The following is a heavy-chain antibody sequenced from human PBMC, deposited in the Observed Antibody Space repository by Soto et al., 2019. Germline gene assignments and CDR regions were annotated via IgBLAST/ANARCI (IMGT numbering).Heavy chain of an antibody. D-gene: IGHD4-17*01. CDR3: ARVQPYDYGANTGWLDP. CDR1: GGSISSGGYY. J-gene: IGHJ5*02. Sequence: TLSLTFTVSGGSISSGGYYWSWIRQHPGKGLEWIGYTFYSGATYYNPSLKSRTIISVDTSKNQFSLTLTSLTAADTAVYYCARVQPYDYGANTGWLDPWGQGTLVTVSS. CDR2: TFYSGAT. V-gene: IGHV4-31*03.